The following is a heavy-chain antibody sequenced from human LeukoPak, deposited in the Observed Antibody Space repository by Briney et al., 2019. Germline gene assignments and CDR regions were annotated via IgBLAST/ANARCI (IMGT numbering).Heavy chain of an antibody. D-gene: IGHD3-3*01. Sequence: SETLSLTCTVSGYSISSGYYWGWIRQPPGKGLEWIGSIYHSGSTYYNPSLKSRVTISVDTSKNQFSLKLSSVTAADTAVYYCARVEAGSPRYYYYGMDVRGQGTTVTVSS. CDR3: ARVEAGSPRYYYYGMDV. V-gene: IGHV4-38-2*02. CDR1: GYSISSGYY. CDR2: IYHSGST. J-gene: IGHJ6*02.